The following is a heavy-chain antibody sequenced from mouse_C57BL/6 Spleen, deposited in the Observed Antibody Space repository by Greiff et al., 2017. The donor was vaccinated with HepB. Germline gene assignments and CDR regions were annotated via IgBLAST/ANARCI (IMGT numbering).Heavy chain of an antibody. CDR1: GYTFTSYW. CDR2: INPSNGGT. V-gene: IGHV1-53*01. D-gene: IGHD3-2*02. J-gene: IGHJ4*01. CDR3: ARREDSSGPYYYAMDY. Sequence: QVQLQQPGTELVKPGASVKLSCKASGYTFTSYWMHWVKQRPGQGLEWIGNINPSNGGTNYNEKFKSKATLTVDKSSSTAYMQLRSLTSEDSAVYYCARREDSSGPYYYAMDYWGQGTSVTVSS.